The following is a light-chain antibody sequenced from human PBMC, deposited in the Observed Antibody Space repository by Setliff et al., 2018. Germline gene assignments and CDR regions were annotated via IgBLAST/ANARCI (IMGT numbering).Light chain of an antibody. CDR2: RFS. V-gene: IGLV1-40*01. J-gene: IGLJ1*01. CDR3: QSYDTRLNYYV. CDR1: SSNIGATYD. Sequence: QSVLTQPPSVSGAPGHTVTISCTGSSSNIGATYDVHWYQHVPGTAPKLLLYRFSNRPSGVPHRFSGSTSGTSASLAITGLQVEDEADYYCQSYDTRLNYYVFGTGTKVTVL.